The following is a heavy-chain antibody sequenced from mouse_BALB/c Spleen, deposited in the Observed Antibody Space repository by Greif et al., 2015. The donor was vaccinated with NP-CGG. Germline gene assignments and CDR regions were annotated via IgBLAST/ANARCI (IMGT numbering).Heavy chain of an antibody. Sequence: EVMLVESGGGLVKPGGSLKLSCAASGFTFSSYAMSWVRQTPEKRLEWVASISSGGSTYYPDSVKGRFTISRDNARNILYLQMSSLRSEDTAMYYCARGHGYFPYYWGQGTSVTVSS. J-gene: IGHJ4*01. V-gene: IGHV5-6-5*01. D-gene: IGHD2-3*01. CDR3: ARGHGYFPYY. CDR1: GFTFSSYA. CDR2: ISSGGST.